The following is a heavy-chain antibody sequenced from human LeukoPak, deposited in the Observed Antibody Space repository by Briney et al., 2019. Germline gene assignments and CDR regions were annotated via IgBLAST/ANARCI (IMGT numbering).Heavy chain of an antibody. CDR3: ATSPGLGYSSSLTGVDY. CDR1: GFTFSSYG. J-gene: IGHJ4*02. Sequence: PGGSLRLSCAASGFTFSSYGMHWVRQAPGKGLEWVAVISYDGSNKYYADSVKGRFTISRDNSKNTLYLQMNSLRAEDTAVYYCATSPGLGYSSSLTGVDYWGQGTLVTVSS. D-gene: IGHD6-6*01. CDR2: ISYDGSNK. V-gene: IGHV3-30*03.